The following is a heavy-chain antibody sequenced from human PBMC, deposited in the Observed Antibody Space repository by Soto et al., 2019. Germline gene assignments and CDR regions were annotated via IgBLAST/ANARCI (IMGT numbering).Heavy chain of an antibody. J-gene: IGHJ6*02. CDR3: AKHAEDFFFGLDA. V-gene: IGHV5-10-1*01. CDR2: IDPADSYA. Sequence: PGESLKISCRGSGYSFVTFWITWVRQMPGKGLEWMGRIDPADSYARYSPSFEGHVTMSVDRSIDTAYLQWNSLKASDSAIYYCAKHAEDFFFGLDAWGQGTSVTVSS. CDR1: GYSFVTFW.